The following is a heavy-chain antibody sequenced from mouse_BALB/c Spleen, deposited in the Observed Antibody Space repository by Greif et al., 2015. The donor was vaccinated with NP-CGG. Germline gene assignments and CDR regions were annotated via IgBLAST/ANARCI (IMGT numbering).Heavy chain of an antibody. CDR3: ARDRAFYAMDY. V-gene: IGHV2-9*02. CDR1: GFSLTSYG. J-gene: IGHJ4*01. D-gene: IGHD3-1*01. Sequence: VQRVESGPGLVAPSQSLSITCTVFGFSLTSYGVHWVRQPPGKGLEWLGVIWAGGSTNYNSALMSRLSISKDNSKSQVFLKMNRLQTDDTAMYYCARDRAFYAMDYWGQGTSVTVSS. CDR2: IWAGGST.